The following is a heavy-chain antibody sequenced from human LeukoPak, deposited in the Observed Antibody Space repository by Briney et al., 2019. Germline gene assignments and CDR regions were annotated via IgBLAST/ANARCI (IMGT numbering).Heavy chain of an antibody. V-gene: IGHV4-59*08. J-gene: IGHJ6*02. CDR2: IYYSGST. CDR3: ARSRDYYYYGMDV. Sequence: SETLSLTCTVSGGSISSYYWSWIRQPPGKGLEWIGYIYYSGSTNYNPSLKSRVTISVDTSKNQFSLKLSSETAADTAVYYCARSRDYYYYGMDVWGQGTTVTVSS. CDR1: GGSISSYY.